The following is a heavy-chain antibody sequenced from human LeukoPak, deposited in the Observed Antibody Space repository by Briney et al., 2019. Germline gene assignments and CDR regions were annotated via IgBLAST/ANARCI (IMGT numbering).Heavy chain of an antibody. V-gene: IGHV1-8*01. CDR2: MNPNSGNT. J-gene: IGHJ6*03. Sequence: GASVKVSCKASGYTFTSYDINWVRQATGQGLEWMGWMNPNSGNTGYAQKFQGRVTMTRNTSISNAYMELSSLRSEDTAVYYCARVESSSWGYYYYYYMDVWGKGTTVTVSS. CDR1: GYTFTSYD. D-gene: IGHD6-13*01. CDR3: ARVESSSWGYYYYYYMDV.